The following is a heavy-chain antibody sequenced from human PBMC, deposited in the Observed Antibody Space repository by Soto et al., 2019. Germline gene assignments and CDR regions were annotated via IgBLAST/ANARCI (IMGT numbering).Heavy chain of an antibody. D-gene: IGHD5-12*01. CDR1: GASITYGGYS. Sequence: QLQLHESGSGLVRPSQTLSLTCTVSGASITYGGYSWSWIRQPPGKGLEWIGYINHLETTFYNPSSDARLNLSLGRTKNQISLKLNSMTAADGAVYFCARGGGYDSFGYWGQGILVTVSS. CDR2: INHLETT. CDR3: ARGGGYDSFGY. V-gene: IGHV4-30-2*01. J-gene: IGHJ4*02.